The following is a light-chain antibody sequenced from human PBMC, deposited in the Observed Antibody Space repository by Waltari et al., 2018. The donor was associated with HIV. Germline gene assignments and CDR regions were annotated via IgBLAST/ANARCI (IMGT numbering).Light chain of an antibody. CDR1: SSDVGGYNY. V-gene: IGLV2-14*01. CDR2: EVS. CDR3: CSYASSTTLDV. Sequence: QSALTQPASVSGSPGQSITISCTGTSSDVGGYNYVSWYQQHPGKAPKLLIYEVSNRPSGISNRFSGSNSGNTASLTISVLQAEDEADYYCCSYASSTTLDVFGGGTKLTVL. J-gene: IGLJ2*01.